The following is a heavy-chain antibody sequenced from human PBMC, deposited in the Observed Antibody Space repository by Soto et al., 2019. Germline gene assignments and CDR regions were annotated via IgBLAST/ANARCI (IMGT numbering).Heavy chain of an antibody. V-gene: IGHV1-69*06. CDR2: IIPIFGTA. CDR3: ASSGYDYVTGYYYYGMDV. CDR1: GGTFSSYA. Sequence: SVKVSCKASGGTFSSYAISWVRQAPGQGLEWMGGIIPIFGTANYAQKFQGRVTITADKSTSTAYMELSSLRSEDTAVYYCASSGYDYVTGYYYYGMDVWGQGTTVTVSS. J-gene: IGHJ6*02. D-gene: IGHD5-12*01.